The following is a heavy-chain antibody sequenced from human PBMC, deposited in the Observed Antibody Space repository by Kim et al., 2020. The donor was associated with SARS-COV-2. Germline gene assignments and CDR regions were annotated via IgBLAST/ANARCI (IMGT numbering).Heavy chain of an antibody. CDR3: AKGTEASGSYYFDY. J-gene: IGHJ4*02. V-gene: IGHV3-23*01. D-gene: IGHD3-10*01. Sequence: GGSLRLSCAASGFRFSSYAMNWVRQAPGKGLDWVSGITGSAGTTYYADSVKGRFTISRDNSKNTLYLQMNSLRAEDTALYYCAKGTEASGSYYFDYWGQGTLVTVSS. CDR2: ITGSAGTT. CDR1: GFRFSSYA.